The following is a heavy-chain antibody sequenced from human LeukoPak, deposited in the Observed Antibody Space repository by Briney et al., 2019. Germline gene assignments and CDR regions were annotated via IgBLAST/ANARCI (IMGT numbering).Heavy chain of an antibody. J-gene: IGHJ4*02. CDR1: GFTLGSYW. CDR3: ARSVSVAGDY. D-gene: IGHD6-19*01. V-gene: IGHV3-7*01. Sequence: GGSLRLSCAASGFTLGSYWMSWFRQAPGKGPEWVAYIKQDGSETYYVDSVKGRFTISRDNAKNSLYLQMDSLRADDTAVYYCARSVSVAGDYWGQGTLVTVSS. CDR2: IKQDGSET.